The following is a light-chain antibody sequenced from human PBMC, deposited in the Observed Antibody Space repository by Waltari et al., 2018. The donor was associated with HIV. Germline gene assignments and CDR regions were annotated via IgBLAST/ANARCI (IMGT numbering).Light chain of an antibody. CDR1: QTVRTR. V-gene: IGKV1-5*03. CDR2: SAS. J-gene: IGKJ1*01. Sequence: DIQMTQSPSSLSASVGDRVTITCRASQTVRTRLAWYQQRPGKAPRLLIYSASSLENEAPSRFSGSGSGTVFTLTINSLQPDDFATYYCQQYYSDSATFGQGTRV. CDR3: QQYYSDSAT.